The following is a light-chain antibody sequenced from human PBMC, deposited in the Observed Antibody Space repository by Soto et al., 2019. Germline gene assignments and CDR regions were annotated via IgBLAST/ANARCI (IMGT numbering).Light chain of an antibody. CDR3: QYYDKLAKAIT. V-gene: IGKV3-11*01. CDR1: QSVSSY. CDR2: DAS. J-gene: IGKJ5*01. Sequence: EIVLTQSPATLSLSPGERATLSCRAIQSVSSYLAWYQQKPGQAPRLLIYDASNRATGIPARFSGSGSGTDFTLTISRLEPEDFAVYYCQYYDKLAKAITFGQGTRLEIK.